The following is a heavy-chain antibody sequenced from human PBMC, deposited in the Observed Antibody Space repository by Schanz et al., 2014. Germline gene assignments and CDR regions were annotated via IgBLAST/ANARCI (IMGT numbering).Heavy chain of an antibody. CDR1: GFTFTDYY. Sequence: VQLVESGGGLVKPGGSLRLSCAASGFTFTDYYISWIRQAPGMGLEWVSYISHNTFYTDYADSVKGRFTISRDNAKNSLYLQMNSLRAEDTAVYYCAREGEWGYDPPRHWGQGTLVTVSS. CDR2: ISHNTFYT. J-gene: IGHJ4*02. V-gene: IGHV3-11*06. D-gene: IGHD5-12*01. CDR3: AREGEWGYDPPRH.